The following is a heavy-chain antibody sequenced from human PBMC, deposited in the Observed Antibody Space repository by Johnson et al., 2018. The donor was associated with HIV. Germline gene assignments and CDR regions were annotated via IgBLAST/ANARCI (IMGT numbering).Heavy chain of an antibody. Sequence: QVHLVASGEGAVQPGKSLRLSCASSALTFISYDMHWVRQAPGKGLEWVAVISYDGSNKYYADSVKGRFTISRDNSKNTLYLQMSSLGAEDTAVYYCAKDQYWIGTGHDTFDIWGQGTMVTVSS. CDR3: AKDQYWIGTGHDTFDI. J-gene: IGHJ3*02. CDR1: ALTFISYD. D-gene: IGHD2-8*02. CDR2: ISYDGSNK. V-gene: IGHV3-30-3*02.